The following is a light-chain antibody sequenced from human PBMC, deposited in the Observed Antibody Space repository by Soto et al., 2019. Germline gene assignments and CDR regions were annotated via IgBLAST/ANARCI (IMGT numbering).Light chain of an antibody. J-gene: IGLJ3*02. V-gene: IGLV1-44*01. CDR1: TSNIGSNT. CDR2: TNN. CDR3: AAWDGALNGVV. Sequence: QSVLTQPPSASGTPGQTVTISCSGSTSNIGSNTVNWYHQVPGTAPKLHIYTNNLRPSGVPDRFSASVSGTSASLAISHLQSEDEGDFYCAAWDGALNGVVFGGGTKLTVL.